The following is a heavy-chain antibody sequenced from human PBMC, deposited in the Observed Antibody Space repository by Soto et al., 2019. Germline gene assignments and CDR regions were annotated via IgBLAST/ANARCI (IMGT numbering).Heavy chain of an antibody. CDR3: SSITIFGVVIIGYYYYYGMDV. V-gene: IGHV3-49*03. J-gene: IGHJ6*02. Sequence: GGSLRLSCTASGFTFGDYAMSWFRQAPGKGLEWVGFIRGKAYGGTTEYAASVKGRFTISRDDSISIAYLQMNSLKTEDTAVYYCSSITIFGVVIIGYYYYYGMDVWGQGTTVTVSS. CDR2: IRGKAYGGTT. D-gene: IGHD3-3*01. CDR1: GFTFGDYA.